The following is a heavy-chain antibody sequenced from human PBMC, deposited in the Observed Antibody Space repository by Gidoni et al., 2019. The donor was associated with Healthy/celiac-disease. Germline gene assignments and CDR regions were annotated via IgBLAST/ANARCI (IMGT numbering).Heavy chain of an antibody. CDR3: ARGGGWDCSSTSCYRTVLGY. CDR2: INHSGST. CDR1: GGSFRPYY. J-gene: IGHJ4*02. D-gene: IGHD2-2*01. V-gene: IGHV4-34*01. Sequence: QVQLQQWAAGLFKPSETLSLTCAVSGGSFRPYYWSWIRQPSGQGLEWIGEINHSGSTNYNPSLKSRVTISVDTSKNQFSLKLSSVTAADTAVYYCARGGGWDCSSTSCYRTVLGYWGQGTLVTVSS.